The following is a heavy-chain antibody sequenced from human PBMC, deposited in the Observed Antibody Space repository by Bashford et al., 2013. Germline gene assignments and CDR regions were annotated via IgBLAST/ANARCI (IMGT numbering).Heavy chain of an antibody. Sequence: VRQAPGQSLEWMGWINVGSGNTKYSQKFQGRVTITRDTSASTAYMQLSSLKSEDTAVYYCATSSPTDSWGQGTLVTVSS. CDR2: INVGSGNT. V-gene: IGHV1-3*01. CDR3: ATSSPTDS. J-gene: IGHJ4*02. D-gene: IGHD6-13*01.